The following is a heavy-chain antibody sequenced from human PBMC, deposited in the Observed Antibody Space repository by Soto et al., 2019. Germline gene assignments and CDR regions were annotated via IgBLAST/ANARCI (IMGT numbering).Heavy chain of an antibody. Sequence: QVQLVQSGAEVKKPGSSVKVSCKASGGTFSSYIITWVRQAPGQGLEWVGGLTPIYPTTHYAQKFQGRVTISADESATTAYMEVSSLTSEDTAIYFCARGPATTRRYDSYFYGLDVWGQGTRVTVSS. V-gene: IGHV1-69*01. CDR1: GGTFSSYI. J-gene: IGHJ6*02. CDR3: ARGPATTRRYDSYFYGLDV. CDR2: LTPIYPTT. D-gene: IGHD6-25*01.